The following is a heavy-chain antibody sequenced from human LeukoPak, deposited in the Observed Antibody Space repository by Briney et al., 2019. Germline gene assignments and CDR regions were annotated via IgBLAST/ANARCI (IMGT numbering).Heavy chain of an antibody. CDR1: GYTFTSYY. J-gene: IGHJ5*02. CDR3: ARAGGRSWFDP. CDR2: INPSGGST. Sequence: ASVKVSCKASGYTFTSYYMHWVRQAPGQGLEWMGIINPSGGSTSYAQKFQGRVTMTTDTSMSTAYMELSRPASDDTAVYYCARAGGRSWFDPWGQGTLVTVSS. V-gene: IGHV1-46*01.